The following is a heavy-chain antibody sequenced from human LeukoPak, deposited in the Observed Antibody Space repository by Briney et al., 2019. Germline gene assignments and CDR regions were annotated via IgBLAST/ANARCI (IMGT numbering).Heavy chain of an antibody. V-gene: IGHV4-34*01. CDR1: GGSFSGYY. D-gene: IGHD3-3*01. CDR3: ARGERFLEWLSANDAFDI. Sequence: PSETLSLTCAVYGGSFSGYYWSWIRQPPGKGLEWIGEINRSGSTNYNPSPKSRVTISVDTSKNQFSLKLSSVTAADTAVCYCARGERFLEWLSANDAFDIWGQGTMVTVSS. J-gene: IGHJ3*02. CDR2: INRSGST.